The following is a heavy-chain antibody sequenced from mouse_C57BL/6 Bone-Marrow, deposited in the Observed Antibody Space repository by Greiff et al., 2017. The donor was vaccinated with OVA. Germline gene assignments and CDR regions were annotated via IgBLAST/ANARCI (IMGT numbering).Heavy chain of an antibody. J-gene: IGHJ1*03. CDR1: GYTFTSYW. Sequence: QVQLQQSGAELVKPGASVKMSCKASGYTFTSYWITWVKQRPGQGLEWIGDIYPGSGSTNYNEKFKSKATLTVDTSSSTAYMQLSSLTSEDSAVYYCARRDGSSLWYFDVWGTGTTVTVSS. V-gene: IGHV1-55*01. CDR3: ARRDGSSLWYFDV. CDR2: IYPGSGST. D-gene: IGHD1-1*01.